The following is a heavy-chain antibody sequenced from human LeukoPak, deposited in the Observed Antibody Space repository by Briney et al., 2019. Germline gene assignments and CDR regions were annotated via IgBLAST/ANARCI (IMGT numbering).Heavy chain of an antibody. CDR1: GFTFSSYT. CDR2: ITYDGSNK. CDR3: ARTSYSSGWSPFDY. D-gene: IGHD6-19*01. Sequence: GGSLRLSCAASGFTFSSYTMHWVRQAPGKGLEWGAVITYDGSNKYYADSVKGRFTISRDNSKNTLYLQMNSLRAVDTAMYYCARTSYSSGWSPFDYWGQGTLVTVSS. V-gene: IGHV3-30*04. J-gene: IGHJ4*02.